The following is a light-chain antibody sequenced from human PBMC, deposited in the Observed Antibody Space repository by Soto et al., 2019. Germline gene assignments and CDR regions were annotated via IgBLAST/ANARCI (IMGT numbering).Light chain of an antibody. CDR2: GIS. CDR1: PSVTNRY. Sequence: ESVLTQSPGTLSLSPGERATLSCRASPSVTNRYFVWYQHKPGQAPRLVLYGISIRAPGIPDKFSGSGSGTDFTLTISRLEPEDVVVYYCQHYSTFPHTFGQGTKLEVK. V-gene: IGKV3-20*01. J-gene: IGKJ2*01. CDR3: QHYSTFPHT.